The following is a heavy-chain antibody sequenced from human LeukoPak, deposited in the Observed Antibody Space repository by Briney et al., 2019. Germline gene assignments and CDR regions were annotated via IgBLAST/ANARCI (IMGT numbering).Heavy chain of an antibody. V-gene: IGHV3-21*01. J-gene: IGHJ4*02. Sequence: PGGSLRLSCAASGFTFSSYSMNWVRQAPGKGLEWVSSISSGSSYIYYADSVKGRFTISRDNAKNSLYLQMNSLRAEDTAVYYCARGGTTVLHYFDYWGQGTLVTVSS. CDR3: ARGGTTVLHYFDY. CDR1: GFTFSSYS. CDR2: ISSGSSYI. D-gene: IGHD2-2*01.